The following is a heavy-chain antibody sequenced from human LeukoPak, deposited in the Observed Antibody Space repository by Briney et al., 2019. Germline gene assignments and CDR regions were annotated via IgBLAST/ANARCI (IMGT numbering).Heavy chain of an antibody. CDR2: ISHDGSNK. V-gene: IGHV3-30*04. J-gene: IGHJ5*02. D-gene: IGHD6-13*01. CDR1: GFTFSSYA. Sequence: GRSLRLSCVASGFTFSSYAMHWVRQAPGKGLEWVTIISHDGSNKYYADSVKGRFTISRDNSKNTLYLQMSSLRIEDTAVYYCATGDKQLVFKRRKGGFDPWGQGTLVTVSS. CDR3: ATGDKQLVFKRRKGGFDP.